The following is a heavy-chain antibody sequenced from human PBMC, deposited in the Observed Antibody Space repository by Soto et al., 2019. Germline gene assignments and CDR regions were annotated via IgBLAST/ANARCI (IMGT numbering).Heavy chain of an antibody. Sequence: VQLVESGGGLVQPGGSLRLSCAASGFAFSSYNMNWVRQAPGKGLEWVSSIRPTGTFMNSADSRKDRFSISRDNAENSLALETNSLRAEDTAVYDCARGGLYGDLPGWTGDAGDLWGQGTMDTGSS. CDR3: ARGGLYGDLPGWTGDAGDL. V-gene: IGHV3-21*02. D-gene: IGHD4-17*01. CDR1: GFAFSSYN. CDR2: IRPTGTFM. J-gene: IGHJ3*01.